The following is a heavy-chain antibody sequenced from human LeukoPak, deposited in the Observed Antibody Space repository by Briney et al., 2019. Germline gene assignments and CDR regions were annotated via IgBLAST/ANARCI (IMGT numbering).Heavy chain of an antibody. CDR3: AKVVCGGDCYVYYYYGMDV. CDR1: GFTFSSYA. CDR2: ISGSGGST. Sequence: PGGSLRLSCAASGFTFSSYAMSWVRQAPGKGLEWVSAISGSGGSTYYADSVKGRFTISRDNSKNTLYLQMNSLRAEDTAVYYCAKVVCGGDCYVYYYYGMDVWGQGTTVTVSS. D-gene: IGHD2-21*02. V-gene: IGHV3-23*01. J-gene: IGHJ6*02.